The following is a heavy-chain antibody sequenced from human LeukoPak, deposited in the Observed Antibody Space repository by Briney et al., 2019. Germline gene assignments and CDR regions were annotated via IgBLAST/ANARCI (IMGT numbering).Heavy chain of an antibody. D-gene: IGHD2-21*01. CDR3: ARDPDILLGVNFDY. Sequence: PGGSLRLSCAASGFSFITYNMIWLRQAPGKGLVWLSYISSSSSTILYADSVKGRFTISRDNAKTSVFLQMNSLRAEDTAVYYCARDPDILLGVNFDYWGQGALVIVSS. CDR2: ISSSSSTI. CDR1: GFSFITYN. J-gene: IGHJ4*02. V-gene: IGHV3-48*01.